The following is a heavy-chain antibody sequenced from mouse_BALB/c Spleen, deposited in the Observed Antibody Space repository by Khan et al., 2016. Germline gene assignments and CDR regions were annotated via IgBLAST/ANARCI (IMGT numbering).Heavy chain of an antibody. CDR1: GYTFTTYW. CDR2: INPSTGYS. CDR3: ARDLDY. V-gene: IGHV1-7*01. J-gene: IGHJ2*01. Sequence: QVQLQQSGAELAEPGASVKMSCKASGYTFTTYWMHWVKQRPGQGLEWIGYINPSTGYSEYTPICKDKATLTADKSSSTAYMQLNSLTSEDSADYYCARDLDYWGQGTTLTVSS.